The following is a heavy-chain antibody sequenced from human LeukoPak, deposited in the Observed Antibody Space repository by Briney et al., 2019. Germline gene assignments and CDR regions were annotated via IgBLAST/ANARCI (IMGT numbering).Heavy chain of an antibody. CDR1: GFTFSSYA. D-gene: IGHD6-19*01. Sequence: GGSLRLSCAASGFTFSSYAMHWVRQAPGKGLEWVSAISGSGGSTYYADSVKGRFTISRDNSKNTLYLQMNSLRAEDTAVYYCAKDRPIAVAGIIDYWGQGTLVTVSS. CDR2: ISGSGGST. J-gene: IGHJ4*02. CDR3: AKDRPIAVAGIIDY. V-gene: IGHV3-23*01.